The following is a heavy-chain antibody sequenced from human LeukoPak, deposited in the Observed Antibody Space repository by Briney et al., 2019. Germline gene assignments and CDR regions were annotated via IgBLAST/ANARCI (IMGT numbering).Heavy chain of an antibody. D-gene: IGHD6-13*01. V-gene: IGHV1-2*02. CDR3: ARGRGSSPRRYNWFDP. CDR2: INPNSGGT. CDR1: GYTFTGYY. Sequence: ASVKVSCKASGYTFTGYYMHWVRQAPGQGLEWMGWINPNSGGTNYAQKFQGRVTMTRDTSISTAYMELSRLRSDDTAVYYCARGRGSSPRRYNWFDPWGQGTLVTVSS. J-gene: IGHJ5*02.